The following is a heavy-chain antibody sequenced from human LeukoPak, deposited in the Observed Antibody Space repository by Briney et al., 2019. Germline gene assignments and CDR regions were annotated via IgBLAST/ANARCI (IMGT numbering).Heavy chain of an antibody. V-gene: IGHV3-7*01. Sequence: PGGCLRLSCAASGFTFSSYWMSWVRQAPGKGLEGVANIKQDGTEKYYVDSVKGRFTISRDNAKDALYLQMNSLRAEDTAVYYCAREGDYCSSTSCYVVDYWGQGTLVTVSS. CDR3: AREGDYCSSTSCYVVDY. D-gene: IGHD2-2*01. J-gene: IGHJ4*02. CDR1: GFTFSSYW. CDR2: IKQDGTEK.